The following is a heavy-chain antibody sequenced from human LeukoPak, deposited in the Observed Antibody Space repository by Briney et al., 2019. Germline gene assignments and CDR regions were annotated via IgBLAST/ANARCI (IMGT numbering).Heavy chain of an antibody. Sequence: GGSLRLSCAASGFTFSDYYMTWIRHAPGKGLECVANIKPDGREKNYVDSVKGRFTVSRDNSRNSLFLQMNNLRAEDTAVYYCASGQGWHFDLWGRGTLVTVSS. CDR2: IKPDGREK. J-gene: IGHJ2*01. CDR3: ASGQGWHFDL. V-gene: IGHV3-7*01. CDR1: GFTFSDYY.